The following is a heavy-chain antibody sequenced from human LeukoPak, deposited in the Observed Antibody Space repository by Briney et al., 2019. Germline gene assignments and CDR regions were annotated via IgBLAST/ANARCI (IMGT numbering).Heavy chain of an antibody. CDR2: ISSSSSYI. CDR3: ARDLSGDYYFDY. D-gene: IGHD4-17*01. J-gene: IGHJ4*02. CDR1: GFTFSSYS. V-gene: IGHV3-21*01. Sequence: PGGSLRLSCAASGFTFSSYSMNWVRQAPGKGLEWVSSISSSSSYIHYADSVKGRFTISRDNAKNSLYLQMNSLRAEDTAVYYCARDLSGDYYFDYWGQGTLVTVSS.